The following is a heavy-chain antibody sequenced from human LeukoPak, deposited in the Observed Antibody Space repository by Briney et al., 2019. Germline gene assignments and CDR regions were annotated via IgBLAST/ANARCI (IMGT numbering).Heavy chain of an antibody. D-gene: IGHD3-22*01. V-gene: IGHV4-34*01. CDR3: ARGLSTPRYYYDSSGYYRTYYYYYMDV. Sequence: PSETLSLTRAVYGGSFSGYYWSWIRQPPGKGLEWIGEISHSGSTNYNPSLKSRVTISVDTSKNQFSLKLSSVTAADTAVYYCARGLSTPRYYYDSSGYYRTYYYYYMDVWGKGTTVTVSS. CDR2: ISHSGST. J-gene: IGHJ6*03. CDR1: GGSFSGYY.